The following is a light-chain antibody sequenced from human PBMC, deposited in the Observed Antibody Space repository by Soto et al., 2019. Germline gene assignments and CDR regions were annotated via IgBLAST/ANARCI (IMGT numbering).Light chain of an antibody. CDR3: QVWDITTDHYV. CDR1: NIGSKH. J-gene: IGLJ1*01. V-gene: IGLV3-21*04. CDR2: YDS. Sequence: SYELTQPPSVSVAPEKTARLTCGGDNIGSKHVHWYRQKPGQAPVLVIYYDSDRPSGIPERFSGSNSGNMATLTINRVEAGDEADYYCQVWDITTDHYVFGTGTKLSVL.